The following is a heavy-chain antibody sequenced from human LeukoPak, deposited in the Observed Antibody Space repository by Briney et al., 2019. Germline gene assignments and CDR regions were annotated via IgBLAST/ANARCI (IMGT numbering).Heavy chain of an antibody. D-gene: IGHD1-7*01. J-gene: IGHJ6*02. CDR1: GFTFSSYA. Sequence: PGGSLRLSCAASGFTFSSYAMSWVRQAPGKGLEWVSAISGSGGSTYYADSVKGRFTISRDNSKNTLYLQMNSLRAEDTAVYYCAKDGPGNWNSGWVGPYYYYYGMDVWGRGTTVTVSS. CDR2: ISGSGGST. CDR3: AKDGPGNWNSGWVGPYYYYYGMDV. V-gene: IGHV3-23*01.